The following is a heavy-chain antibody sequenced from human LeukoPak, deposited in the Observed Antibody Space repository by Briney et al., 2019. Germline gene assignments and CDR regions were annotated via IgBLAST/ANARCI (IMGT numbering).Heavy chain of an antibody. D-gene: IGHD5-18*01. CDR3: ARDLIGRRDTAMVGEYYYYGMDV. J-gene: IGHJ6*02. Sequence: PAGGSLRLSSAASGFTFSSYWMSWVRQAPGKGLEWVANIKQDGSEKYYVDSVKGRFTISRDNAKNSLYLQMNSLRAEDTAVYYCARDLIGRRDTAMVGEYYYYGMDVWGQGTTVTVSS. CDR2: IKQDGSEK. CDR1: GFTFSSYW. V-gene: IGHV3-7*05.